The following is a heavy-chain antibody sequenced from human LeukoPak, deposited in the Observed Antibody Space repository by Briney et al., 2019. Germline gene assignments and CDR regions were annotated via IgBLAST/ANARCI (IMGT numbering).Heavy chain of an antibody. CDR2: ICGWGGRT. D-gene: IGHD2-8*01. V-gene: IGHV3-23*01. CDR3: AKDHCTNGVCYFDH. Sequence: GGSLTLFCAACGFTFIVYAMMWARDAPGRGLVWVSAICGWGGRTQYPHYVKGRFTLSRHNSKNTLYLQMHSLRAEDTAVYYCAKDHCTNGVCYFDHWRQGTVDSVSS. J-gene: IGHJ4*02. CDR1: GFTFIVYA.